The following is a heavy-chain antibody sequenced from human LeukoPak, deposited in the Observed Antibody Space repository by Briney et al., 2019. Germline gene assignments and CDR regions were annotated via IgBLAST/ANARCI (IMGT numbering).Heavy chain of an antibody. D-gene: IGHD3-9*01. Sequence: SETLSLTCAVSGYSISSGYYWGWIRQPPGKGLEGIGSIYHSGSTYYKPSLKSRVTISVDTSKNQFSLKLSSVTAADTAVYYCALVRYFDWLSRTTFDPWGQGTLVTVSS. V-gene: IGHV4-38-2*01. J-gene: IGHJ5*02. CDR1: GYSISSGYY. CDR3: ALVRYFDWLSRTTFDP. CDR2: IYHSGST.